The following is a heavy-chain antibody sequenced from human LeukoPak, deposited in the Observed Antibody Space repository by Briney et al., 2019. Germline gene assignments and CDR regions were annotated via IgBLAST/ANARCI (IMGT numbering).Heavy chain of an antibody. CDR1: GFTFRTYS. V-gene: IGHV3-30*03. CDR2: VSADGRTQ. D-gene: IGHD4-23*01. CDR3: AGALTVITPGGYCFDY. Sequence: GRSLRLSCAASGFTFRTYSIHWVRQAPGKGLEWVTVVSADGRTQLYSDSVKGRFTISRDNSLNTLHLQMNSLRAEDTAVYYCAGALTVITPGGYCFDYWGQGILVTVSS. J-gene: IGHJ4*02.